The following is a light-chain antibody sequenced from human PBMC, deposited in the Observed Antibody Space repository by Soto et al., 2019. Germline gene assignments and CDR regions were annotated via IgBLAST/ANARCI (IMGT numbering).Light chain of an antibody. CDR1: QNVKTR. CDR3: QQYDEWPLT. V-gene: IGKV3-15*01. CDR2: DAF. J-gene: IGKJ4*01. Sequence: EKVMTQSPATLSVSPGERATLSCRASQNVKTRLAWYKQKPGQAPRLLIYDAFTRATGIPARFSGSASGTEFTLTISSLQSEDFAVYYCQQYDEWPLTFGGGTKVDIK.